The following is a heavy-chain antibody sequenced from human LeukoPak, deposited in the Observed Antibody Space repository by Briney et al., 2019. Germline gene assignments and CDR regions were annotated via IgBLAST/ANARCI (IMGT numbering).Heavy chain of an antibody. CDR2: ISASGGST. CDR3: ARDPYYDSSGYRLYGMDV. D-gene: IGHD3-22*01. CDR1: GFTFSSYA. J-gene: IGHJ6*02. Sequence: GGSLRLSCAASGFTFSSYAMSWVRQAPGKGLEWVSDISASGGSTYYADSVKGRFTISRDNSKNTLYLQMNSLRAEDTAVYYCARDPYYDSSGYRLYGMDVWGQGTTVTVSS. V-gene: IGHV3-23*01.